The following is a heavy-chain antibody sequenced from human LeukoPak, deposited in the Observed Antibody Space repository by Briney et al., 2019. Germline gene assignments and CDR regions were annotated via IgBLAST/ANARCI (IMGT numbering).Heavy chain of an antibody. CDR3: TTTTVGVTTWFDP. V-gene: IGHV3-15*01. CDR2: IKNKTNGGTT. D-gene: IGHD1-26*01. J-gene: IGHJ5*02. Sequence: GGSLRLSCAASGFTLSNAYMSWVRQAPGKGLEWVGRIKNKTNGGTTDYAAPVKGRFTISRDDSKNTLDLQMNSLKTEDTAVYYCTTTTVGVTTWFDPWGQGTLVTVSS. CDR1: GFTLSNAY.